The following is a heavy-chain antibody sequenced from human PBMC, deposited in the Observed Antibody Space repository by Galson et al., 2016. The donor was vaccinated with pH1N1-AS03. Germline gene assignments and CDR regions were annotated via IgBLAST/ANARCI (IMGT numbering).Heavy chain of an antibody. J-gene: IGHJ4*02. V-gene: IGHV3-23*01. D-gene: IGHD3-22*01. CDR3: ARWSYHFDSSGYFGYLDY. CDR2: ISGSGGST. CDR1: GFTSSSHA. Sequence: SLRLSCAGSGFTSSSHAMSWVRQAPGKGLEWVSGISGSGGSTFYADSVKGRFTTSRDNSKNTVFLQMNSLRAEDTAVYYCARWSYHFDSSGYFGYLDYWGQGTLVTVSS.